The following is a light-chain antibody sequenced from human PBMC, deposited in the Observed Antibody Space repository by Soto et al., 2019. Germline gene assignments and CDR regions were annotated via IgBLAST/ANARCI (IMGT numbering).Light chain of an antibody. CDR2: VGTGGIVG. CDR1: SGYSDYK. V-gene: IGLV9-49*01. J-gene: IGLJ2*01. CDR3: GADHGSGSNGYVV. Sequence: QLVLTQPPSASASLGASVTLTCTLSSGYSDYKVDWYQQRPGKGPRFVMRVGTGGIVGSKGDGIPDRFSVLGSGLNRYLTIKNIQEEDESDCHCGADHGSGSNGYVVLGGGTKLTVL.